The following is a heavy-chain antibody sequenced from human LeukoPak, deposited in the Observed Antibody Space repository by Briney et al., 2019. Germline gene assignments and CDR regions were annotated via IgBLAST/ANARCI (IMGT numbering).Heavy chain of an antibody. D-gene: IGHD2-2*01. CDR2: IYYSGST. CDR3: ARTSEGYCSSASCFGFSYSYYMDV. CDR1: GGSISSYY. V-gene: IGHV4-59*01. Sequence: SETLSLTCTVSGGSISSYYWSWIRQPPGKGLEWIGYIYYSGSTNYNPSLKSRVTISVDTSKNQFSLKLSSVIAADTAVYYCARTSEGYCSSASCFGFSYSYYMDVWGKGTTVTISS. J-gene: IGHJ6*03.